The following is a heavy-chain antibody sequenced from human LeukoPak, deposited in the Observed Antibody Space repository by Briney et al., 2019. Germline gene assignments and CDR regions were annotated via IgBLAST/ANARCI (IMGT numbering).Heavy chain of an antibody. CDR3: ARDRYAGYLDAFDL. CDR2: VYDSGST. D-gene: IGHD1-1*01. Sequence: SETLSLTCTVTGGSISNYYWSWIRQPPGKGLEWIGYVYDSGSTNYKPSLRSRVTISVDTSKSQFSLKLNSVTAADTAVYYCARDRYAGYLDAFDLWGPGTMVTVSS. J-gene: IGHJ3*01. V-gene: IGHV4-59*01. CDR1: GGSISNYY.